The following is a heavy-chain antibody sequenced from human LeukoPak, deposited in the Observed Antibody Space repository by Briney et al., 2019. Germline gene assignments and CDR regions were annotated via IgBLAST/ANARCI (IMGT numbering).Heavy chain of an antibody. J-gene: IGHJ4*02. V-gene: IGHV6-1*01. CDR1: GDSVSSNSAA. CDR2: TYYRSKWYS. CDR3: ASTSDYSSGYFDY. D-gene: IGHD3-10*01. Sequence: SQTLSLTCAISGDSVSSNSAAWNWIRQSSSRGLEWLGRTYYRSKWYSDYAVSVKSRITINPDTSKNQFSLQLKSVTPEDTAVYYCASTSDYSSGYFDYWGQGTLVTVSS.